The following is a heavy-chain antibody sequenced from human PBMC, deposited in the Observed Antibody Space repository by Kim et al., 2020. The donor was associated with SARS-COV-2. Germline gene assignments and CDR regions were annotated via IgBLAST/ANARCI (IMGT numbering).Heavy chain of an antibody. V-gene: IGHV1-18*01. CDR1: GYTFTSYG. CDR2: ISAYNGNT. CDR3: ARDSEDIVVVPAARYYYYYGMDV. Sequence: ASVKVSCKASGYTFTSYGISWVRQAPGQGLEWMGWISAYNGNTNYAQKLQGRVTMTTDTSTSTAYMELRSLRSDDTAVYYCARDSEDIVVVPAARYYYYYGMDVWGQGTTVTVSS. J-gene: IGHJ6*02. D-gene: IGHD2-2*01.